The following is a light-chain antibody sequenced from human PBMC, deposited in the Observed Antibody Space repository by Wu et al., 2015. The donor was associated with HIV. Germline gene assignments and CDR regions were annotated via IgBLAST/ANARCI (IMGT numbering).Light chain of an antibody. CDR3: LQYGSSPPWT. Sequence: EIVMTQSPATLSVSPGERATLSCRASQSVSSSYLAWYQQKPGQAPRLLIYGASSRATGIPDRFSGSGSGTDFTLTISRLEPEDFAVYYCLQYGSSPPWTFGQGTKVEMK. V-gene: IGKV3-20*01. J-gene: IGKJ1*01. CDR2: GAS. CDR1: QSVSSSY.